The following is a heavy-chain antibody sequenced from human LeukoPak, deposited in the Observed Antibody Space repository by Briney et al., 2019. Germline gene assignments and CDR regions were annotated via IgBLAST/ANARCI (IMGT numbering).Heavy chain of an antibody. D-gene: IGHD5-18*01. Sequence: GGSLRLSRAASGFTFSSYAMHWVRQAPGKGLEWVAVISYDGSNKYYADSVKGRFTISRDNSKNTLYLQMNSLRAEDTAVYYCARDNYGDATIDTADYYYGMDVWGQGTTVTVSS. CDR2: ISYDGSNK. V-gene: IGHV3-30-3*01. CDR3: ARDNYGDATIDTADYYYGMDV. J-gene: IGHJ6*02. CDR1: GFTFSSYA.